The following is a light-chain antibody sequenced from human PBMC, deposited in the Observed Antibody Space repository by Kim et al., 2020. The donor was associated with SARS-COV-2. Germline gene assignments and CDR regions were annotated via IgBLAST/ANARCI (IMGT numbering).Light chain of an antibody. CDR2: NDN. Sequence: APGTTATISCGGDRVGGKNIHWYQQKPGQTPVVVIYNDNGRPSGIPERFSGSNSGDTATLTISRVEAGDEADYYCHVWDTSSDRGVFGGGTQLTVL. CDR1: RVGGKN. CDR3: HVWDTSSDRGV. J-gene: IGLJ2*01. V-gene: IGLV3-21*04.